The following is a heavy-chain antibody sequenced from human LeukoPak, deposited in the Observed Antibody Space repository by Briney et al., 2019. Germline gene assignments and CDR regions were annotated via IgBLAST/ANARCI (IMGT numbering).Heavy chain of an antibody. CDR2: INPNSGGT. Sequence: VSVKVSCKASGYTFTGYYMHWVRQAPGQGLEWMGWINPNSGGTNYAQKFQGRVTMTRDTSISAAYMELSRLRSDDTAVYYCARNTYYYDSSGNWGQGTLVTVSS. D-gene: IGHD3-22*01. J-gene: IGHJ4*02. CDR1: GYTFTGYY. CDR3: ARNTYYYDSSGN. V-gene: IGHV1-2*02.